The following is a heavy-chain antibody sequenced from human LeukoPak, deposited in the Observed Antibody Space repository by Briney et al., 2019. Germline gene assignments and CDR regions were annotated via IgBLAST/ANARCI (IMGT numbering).Heavy chain of an antibody. J-gene: IGHJ4*02. V-gene: IGHV1-69*01. CDR2: IIPTFGTA. D-gene: IGHD3-3*01. Sequence: SVKVSCKASGGTFSSYAISWVRQAPGQGFEWMGGIIPTFGTANYAQKFQGRVTITADESTSTAYMELSSLRSEDTAVYYCARGPRPTYYDFWSGYYTGEYFDYWGQGTLVTVSS. CDR3: ARGPRPTYYDFWSGYYTGEYFDY. CDR1: GGTFSSYA.